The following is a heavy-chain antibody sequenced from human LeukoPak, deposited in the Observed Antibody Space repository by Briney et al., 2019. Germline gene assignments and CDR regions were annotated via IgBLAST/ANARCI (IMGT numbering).Heavy chain of an antibody. CDR3: ARGFCSGGSCYPFDY. Sequence: PSETLSLTCTVSGGSVSSSSYYWGWIRQPPGTGLEWVGSIYYSGSTSYNPSLKSRVTISVDTSKNQFSLKLSSVTAADTAVYYCARGFCSGGSCYPFDYWGQGTLVTVSS. J-gene: IGHJ4*02. D-gene: IGHD2-15*01. CDR1: GGSVSSSSYY. CDR2: IYYSGST. V-gene: IGHV4-39*01.